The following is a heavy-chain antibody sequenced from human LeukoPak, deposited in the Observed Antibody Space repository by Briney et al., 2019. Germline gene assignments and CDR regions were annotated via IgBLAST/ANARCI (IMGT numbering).Heavy chain of an antibody. CDR2: FDPEDGET. V-gene: IGHV1-24*01. J-gene: IGHJ4*02. CDR1: GYTLTELS. D-gene: IGHD3-10*01. CDR3: ARGGITMVRGVMVTPY. Sequence: ASVKVSCKVSGYTLTELSMHWVRQAPGKGLEWMGGFDPEDGETIYAQKFQGRVTMTRSTSISTAYMELSSLRSGDTAVYYCARGGITMVRGVMVTPYWGQGTLVTVSS.